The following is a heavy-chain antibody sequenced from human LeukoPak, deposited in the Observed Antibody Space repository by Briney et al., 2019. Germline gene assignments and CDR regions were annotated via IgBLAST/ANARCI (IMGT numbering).Heavy chain of an antibody. D-gene: IGHD3-22*01. CDR3: ARDILLYDSSGYGYFDY. CDR2: IHVSGST. Sequence: PSETLSLTCTVSGGSITSYYWSWIRQPPGKGLEYIGYIHVSGSTNYNPSLKSRVTISVDTSKNQFSLRLSSVTAADTAVYYCARDILLYDSSGYGYFDYWGQGTLVTVSS. J-gene: IGHJ4*02. V-gene: IGHV4-59*01. CDR1: GGSITSYY.